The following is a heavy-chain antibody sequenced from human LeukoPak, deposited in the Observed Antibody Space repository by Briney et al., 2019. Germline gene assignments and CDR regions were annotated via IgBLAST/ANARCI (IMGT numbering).Heavy chain of an antibody. Sequence: ASVSVSCKASGGTFSSYAISWVRQAPGQGLEWMGWISAYNGNTNYTQKLQGRVTMTTDTSTSTAYMELRSLRSDDTAVYYCARVRTGTTLVYYNYGMDVWGQGT. CDR3: ARVRTGTTLVYYNYGMDV. CDR1: GGTFSSYA. J-gene: IGHJ6*02. D-gene: IGHD1-7*01. CDR2: ISAYNGNT. V-gene: IGHV1-18*01.